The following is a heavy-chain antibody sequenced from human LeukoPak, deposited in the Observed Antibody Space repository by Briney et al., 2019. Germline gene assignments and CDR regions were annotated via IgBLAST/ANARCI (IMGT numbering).Heavy chain of an antibody. V-gene: IGHV3-23*01. CDR3: AKRLGLTGFDY. D-gene: IGHD3-16*01. CDR1: GFTFSSLA. CDR2: ISAAGGGT. Sequence: PGGFLRLSCAASGFTFSSLAMTWVRQAPGEGLEWVSTISAAGGGTHYADSVKGRFTISRDNSRDTLYLQMNSLRAEDTAIYFCAKRLGLTGFDYWGQGTLVTVSS. J-gene: IGHJ4*02.